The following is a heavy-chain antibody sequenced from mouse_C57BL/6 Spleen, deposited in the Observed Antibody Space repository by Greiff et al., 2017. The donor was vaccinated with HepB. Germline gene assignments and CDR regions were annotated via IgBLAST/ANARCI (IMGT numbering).Heavy chain of an antibody. Sequence: QVQLQQSGAELVRPGTSVKVSCKASGYAFTNYLIEWVKQRPGQGLEWIGVINPGSGGTNYNEKFKGKATLTADKSSSTAYMQLSSLTSEDSAVYFCARFPLYDGSDYWGQGTTLTVSS. CDR2: INPGSGGT. CDR3: ARFPLYDGSDY. V-gene: IGHV1-54*01. D-gene: IGHD2-3*01. J-gene: IGHJ2*01. CDR1: GYAFTNYL.